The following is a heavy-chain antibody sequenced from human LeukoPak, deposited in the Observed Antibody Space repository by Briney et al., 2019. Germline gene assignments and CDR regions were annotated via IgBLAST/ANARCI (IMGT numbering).Heavy chain of an antibody. CDR2: IYTSGST. D-gene: IGHD2-15*01. V-gene: IGHV4-59*10. Sequence: SETLSLTCAVYGGSFSSYYWSWIRQPAGKGLEWIGRIYTSGSTNYNPSLKSRVTMSGDTSKNQFSLELSSVTVADTAVYYCARMRTYCSGGSCYGPGGMDVWGQGTTVTVSS. J-gene: IGHJ6*02. CDR3: ARMRTYCSGGSCYGPGGMDV. CDR1: GGSFSSYY.